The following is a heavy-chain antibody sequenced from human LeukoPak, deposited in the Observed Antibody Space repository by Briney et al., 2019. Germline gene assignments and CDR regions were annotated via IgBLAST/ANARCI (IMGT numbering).Heavy chain of an antibody. CDR3: ARACIAAGHPSSLVRP. D-gene: IGHD6-13*01. CDR2: IYYTGSI. Sequence: SETLSLTCIVSGGSIRSYYWNWIRQHPGKGLEWIGYIYYTGSIYYNPSLKSRLTISVDTSKNQFSLKLSSVTAADTAVYYCARACIAAGHPSSLVRPLGQGTLVTVSS. CDR1: GGSIRSYY. J-gene: IGHJ5*02. V-gene: IGHV4-31*03.